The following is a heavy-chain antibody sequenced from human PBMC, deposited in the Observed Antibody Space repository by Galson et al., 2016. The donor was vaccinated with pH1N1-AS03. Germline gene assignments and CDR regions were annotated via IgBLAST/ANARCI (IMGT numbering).Heavy chain of an antibody. V-gene: IGHV5-10-1*01. J-gene: IGHJ3*02. CDR3: ATGHYYSGLYRDAFDT. CDR1: GYPFTSYW. Sequence: QSGAEVKKPGESLRISCKGSGYPFTSYWINWVRQMPGKGLEWIGRIDPSDSYIDYSPAFEGRVTISSDKSTTTAYLQWNDLKSADPAVYFCATGHYYSGLYRDAFDTWGQGTRVTVSS. D-gene: IGHD1-26*01. CDR2: IDPSDSYI.